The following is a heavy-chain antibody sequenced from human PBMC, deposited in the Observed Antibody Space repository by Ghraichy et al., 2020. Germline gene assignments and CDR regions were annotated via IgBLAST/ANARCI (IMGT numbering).Heavy chain of an antibody. CDR3: VPNPFDI. D-gene: IGHD2-8*01. J-gene: IGHJ3*02. Sequence: GESLRLSCAASGFTFSSYWMHWVRQGPGKGLVWVARISGDGSTTGYADSVEGRFTVSRDNAKSILYLQMNSLSAGDTALYYCVPNPFDIWGRGTMVTVSS. CDR1: GFTFSSYW. V-gene: IGHV3-74*01. CDR2: ISGDGSTT.